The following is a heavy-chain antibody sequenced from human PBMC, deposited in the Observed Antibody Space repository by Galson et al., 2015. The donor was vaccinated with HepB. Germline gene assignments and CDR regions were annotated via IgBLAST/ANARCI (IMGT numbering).Heavy chain of an antibody. D-gene: IGHD2-15*01. Sequence: SLRLSCAASGFTFSSYGMHWVRQAPGKGLEWVAVISYDGSNKYYADSVKGRFTISRDNSKNTLYLQMNSLRAEDTAVYYWAKDQGCSGGSCYGMDVWGQGTTVTVSS. CDR3: AKDQGCSGGSCYGMDV. V-gene: IGHV3-30*18. CDR1: GFTFSSYG. CDR2: ISYDGSNK. J-gene: IGHJ6*02.